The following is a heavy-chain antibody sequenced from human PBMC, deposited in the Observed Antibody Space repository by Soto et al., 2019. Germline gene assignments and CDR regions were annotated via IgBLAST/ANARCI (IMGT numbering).Heavy chain of an antibody. Sequence: EVQLLESGGGLVQPGGSLRLSCAASGFTFSSYSMNWVRQAPGKGLEWVSSISSSSSYIYYADSVKGRFTISRDNAKNSLYLQMNSLRAEDTAVYYCARVVVDTAMVLPICGQGTMVTVSS. J-gene: IGHJ3*02. D-gene: IGHD5-18*01. CDR2: ISSSSSYI. CDR3: ARVVVDTAMVLPI. CDR1: GFTFSSYS. V-gene: IGHV3-21*01.